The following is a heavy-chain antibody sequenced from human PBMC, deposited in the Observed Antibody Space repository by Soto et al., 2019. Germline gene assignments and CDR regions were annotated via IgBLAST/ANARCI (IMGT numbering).Heavy chain of an antibody. Sequence: TVSSNYMSWVRQSPGKGLEWVSVIYSSGSTYYADSVKGRFTISRDNSKNTLYLQMNSLRAGDTAVHYCARVRPQFGGVIVRHGYFDYWGQGTLVTVSS. CDR1: TVSSNY. V-gene: IGHV3-53*01. D-gene: IGHD3-16*02. J-gene: IGHJ4*02. CDR2: IYSSGST. CDR3: ARVRPQFGGVIVRHGYFDY.